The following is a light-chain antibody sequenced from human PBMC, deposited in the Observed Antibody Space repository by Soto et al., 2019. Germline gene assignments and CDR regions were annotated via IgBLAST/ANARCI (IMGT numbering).Light chain of an antibody. V-gene: IGKV3-11*01. CDR3: QQRKIWPPVP. Sequence: EIVLTQSPATLSLSPGARAPLSCRARPSVTNYLAWYQQQPGQPPRLLIYGAFNRAAGIPARFSGSGSGTDFPLTISSLEPEDSAVYYCQQRKIWPPVPFGQGTRLEIK. CDR1: PSVTNY. CDR2: GAF. J-gene: IGKJ5*01.